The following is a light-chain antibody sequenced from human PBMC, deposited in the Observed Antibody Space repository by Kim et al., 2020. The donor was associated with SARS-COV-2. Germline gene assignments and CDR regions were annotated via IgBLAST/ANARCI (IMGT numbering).Light chain of an antibody. J-gene: IGKJ3*01. Sequence: ASVGDRVTLTCRASQSISRYLNWYQQKPGKAPKLLIYAAYSLQSGVPSRFSGSGSGTDFTLTISSLQPEDFATYYCQQSYSTPFTFGPGTKVDIK. CDR2: AAY. V-gene: IGKV1-39*01. CDR3: QQSYSTPFT. CDR1: QSISRY.